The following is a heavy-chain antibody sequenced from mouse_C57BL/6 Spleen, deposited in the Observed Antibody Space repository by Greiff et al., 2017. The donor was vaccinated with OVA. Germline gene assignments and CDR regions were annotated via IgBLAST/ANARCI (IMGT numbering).Heavy chain of an antibody. CDR1: GFTFSNYW. V-gene: IGHV6-3*01. CDR2: IRLKSDNYAT. Sequence: EVMLVESGGGLVQPGGSMKLSCVASGFTFSNYWMNWVRQSPEKGLEWVAQIRLKSDNYATHYAESVKGRFTISRDDSKSSVYLQMNNLRAEDTGIYYCTEDFFYYAMDYWGQGTSVTVSS. J-gene: IGHJ4*01. CDR3: TEDFFYYAMDY.